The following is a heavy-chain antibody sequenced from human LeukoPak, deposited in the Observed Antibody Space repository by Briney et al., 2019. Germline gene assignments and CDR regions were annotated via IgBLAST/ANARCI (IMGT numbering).Heavy chain of an antibody. CDR2: INPSGGST. CDR1: GYTFTSYY. V-gene: IGHV1-46*01. J-gene: IGHJ4*02. Sequence: ASVKVSCKASGYTFTSYYTHWVRQAPGQGLEWMGIINPSGGSTSYAQKFQGRVTVTRDTSTSTVYMELSSLRSEDTAVYYCARDSAYYYGSGSLGHFDYWGQGTLVTVSS. D-gene: IGHD3-10*01. CDR3: ARDSAYYYGSGSLGHFDY.